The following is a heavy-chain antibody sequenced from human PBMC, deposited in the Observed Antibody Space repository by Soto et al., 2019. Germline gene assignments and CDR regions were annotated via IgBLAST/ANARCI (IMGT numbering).Heavy chain of an antibody. J-gene: IGHJ3*02. D-gene: IGHD1-1*01. V-gene: IGHV3-15*01. CDR3: TSTRPGTNVFDM. Sequence: EVQLAESGGGLVEPGGSLRLSCAGSGITFSNAGMNWVRQAAGKGLEWVGRIRSKGDGGATEYAAPVKGRFTFSRDESENTLFLQMGTLKPEDTGVYFCTSTRPGTNVFDMWGPGTMVIVSS. CDR1: GITFSNAG. CDR2: IRSKGDGGAT.